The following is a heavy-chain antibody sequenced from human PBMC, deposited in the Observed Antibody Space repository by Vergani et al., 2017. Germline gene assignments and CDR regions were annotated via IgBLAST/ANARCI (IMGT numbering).Heavy chain of an antibody. V-gene: IGHV3-30*02. D-gene: IGHD2-15*01. CDR2: IRSDESRR. CDR1: GFTFNSYG. CDR3: AKEGRGYCSGGTCYLEY. Sequence: QVQLVESGGGVVQPGRSLSLSCAASGFTFNSYGMPWVRQAPGKGLEWVASIRSDESRRYYGDSMEGPFTISRDNYKNTLYLQLKSLRPEDTAVYYCAKEGRGYCSGGTCYLEYWGQGTLVIVSS. J-gene: IGHJ4*02.